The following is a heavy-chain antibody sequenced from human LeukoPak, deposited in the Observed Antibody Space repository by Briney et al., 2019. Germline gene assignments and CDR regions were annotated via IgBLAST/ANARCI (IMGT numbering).Heavy chain of an antibody. D-gene: IGHD3-10*01. CDR1: GVTFDDYA. V-gene: IGHV3-9*01. Sequence: PGGSLRLSCAASGVTFDDYAMHWVRQAPGKGLEGVSGISWNSGGIVYADSVKGRFTISRDNAKNSLYLQMNSLRAEDTALSYCAKDMSYGSVSGGPFDPWGQGTLVTVSS. J-gene: IGHJ5*02. CDR2: ISWNSGGI. CDR3: AKDMSYGSVSGGPFDP.